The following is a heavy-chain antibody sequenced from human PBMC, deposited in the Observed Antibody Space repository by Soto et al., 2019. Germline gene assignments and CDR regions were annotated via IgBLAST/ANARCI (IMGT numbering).Heavy chain of an antibody. J-gene: IGHJ6*02. CDR2: ISAFNGNT. V-gene: IGHV1-18*01. CDR3: ARDTAGYCSGGSCYQYYYYGLDV. CDR1: GYTFSSYG. D-gene: IGHD2-15*01. Sequence: ASVKVSCKASGYTFSSYGISWVRQAPGQGLEWMGWISAFNGNTKYAQKFQGRVTMTLDTSTSTAYMELGTLRSDVTAVYYCARDTAGYCSGGSCYQYYYYGLDVWGQGTTVTVSS.